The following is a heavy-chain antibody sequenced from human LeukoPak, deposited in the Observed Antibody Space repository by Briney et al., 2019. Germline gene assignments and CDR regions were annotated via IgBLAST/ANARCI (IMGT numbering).Heavy chain of an antibody. D-gene: IGHD2-15*01. CDR1: GGTXSSYA. V-gene: IGHV1-69*04. CDR2: IIPILGIA. CDR3: ARDTLAAATEGYFDL. J-gene: IGHJ2*01. Sequence: SVKVSCKASGGTXSSYAISWVRRAPGQGLEWMGRIIPILGIANYAQKFQGRVTITADKSTSTAYMELSSLRSEDTAVYYCARDTLAAATEGYFDLWGRGTLVTVSS.